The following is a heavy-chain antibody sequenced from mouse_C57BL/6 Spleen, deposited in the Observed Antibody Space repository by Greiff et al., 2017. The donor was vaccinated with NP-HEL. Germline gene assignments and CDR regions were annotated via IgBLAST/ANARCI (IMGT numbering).Heavy chain of an antibody. V-gene: IGHV1-5*01. CDR3: YDYDGTY. J-gene: IGHJ3*01. CDR1: GYTFTSYW. Sequence: EVQGVESGTVLARPGASVKMSCKTSGYTFTSYWMHWVKQRPGQGLEWIGAIYPGNSDTSYNQKFKGKAKLTAVTSASTAYMELSSLTNEDSAVYYCYDYDGTYWGQGTLVTVSA. CDR2: IYPGNSDT. D-gene: IGHD2-4*01.